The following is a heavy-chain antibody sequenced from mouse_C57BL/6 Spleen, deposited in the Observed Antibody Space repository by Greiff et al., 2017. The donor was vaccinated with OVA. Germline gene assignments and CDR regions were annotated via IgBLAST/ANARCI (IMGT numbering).Heavy chain of an antibody. V-gene: IGHV1-50*01. Sequence: QVQLQQPGAELVKPGASVKLSCKASGYTFTSYWMQWVKQRPGQGLEWIGEIDPSDSYTNYNQKFKGKATLTVDTSSSTAYMQLSSLTSEDSAVYYCARRDDGYPYWYFDVWGTGTTVTVSS. CDR2: IDPSDSYT. CDR3: ARRDDGYPYWYFDV. D-gene: IGHD2-3*01. J-gene: IGHJ1*03. CDR1: GYTFTSYW.